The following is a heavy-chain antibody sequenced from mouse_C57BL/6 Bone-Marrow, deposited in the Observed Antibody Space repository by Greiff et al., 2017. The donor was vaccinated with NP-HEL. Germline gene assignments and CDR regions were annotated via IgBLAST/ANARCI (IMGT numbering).Heavy chain of an antibody. J-gene: IGHJ4*01. CDR1: GFTFTDYY. Sequence: EVKLMESGGGLVQPGGSLSLSCAASGFTFTDYYMSWVRQPPGKALEWLGFIRNKANGYTTEYSASVKGRFTISRDNSQSNLYLQMDDLRAEDSATYYCALYYGSSFYAMDYWGQGTSVTVSS. CDR3: ALYYGSSFYAMDY. D-gene: IGHD1-1*01. V-gene: IGHV7-3*01. CDR2: IRNKANGYTT.